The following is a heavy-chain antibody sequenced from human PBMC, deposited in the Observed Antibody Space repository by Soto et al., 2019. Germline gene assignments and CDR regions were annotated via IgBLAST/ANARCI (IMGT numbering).Heavy chain of an antibody. CDR2: ISGGGGRT. CDR1: GFTFSLSA. V-gene: IGHV3-23*01. J-gene: IGHJ4*02. Sequence: VQLLESGGGFVQPGESLRLSCVASGFTFSLSAMSWVRQAPGRGLGWVSSISGGGGRTEYTDSVKGRFTISRDNSKDTVHLQMNSLRAEDTAVYYCAKGPEYDILTGCDYWGQGALVTVSS. D-gene: IGHD3-9*01. CDR3: AKGPEYDILTGCDY.